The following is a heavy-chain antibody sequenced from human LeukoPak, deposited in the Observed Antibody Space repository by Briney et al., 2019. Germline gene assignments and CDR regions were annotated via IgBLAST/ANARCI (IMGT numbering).Heavy chain of an antibody. CDR3: VRGVGVSRFNYLDS. Sequence: GGSLRLSCAASGFTFSSFGMHWVRQAPGKGLEWVAVIWYDASNKYYADSVKGRFTISRDNSKNTLYLQMNSLRDDDTTVYYCVRGVGVSRFNYLDSWGQGTLVIVSS. J-gene: IGHJ4*02. CDR1: GFTFSSFG. CDR2: IWYDASNK. D-gene: IGHD6-13*01. V-gene: IGHV3-33*01.